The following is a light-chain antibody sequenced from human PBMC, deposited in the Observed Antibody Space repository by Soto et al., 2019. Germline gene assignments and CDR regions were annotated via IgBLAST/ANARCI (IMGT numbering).Light chain of an antibody. J-gene: IGKJ1*01. V-gene: IGKV1-27*01. Sequence: DIQMAQSPSSLSASVGDRVTITCRASQGISNFLAWYQQKPGKAPKLLISAASTLQSGVSSRFSGSGSGTDFTLLISSLQPEDVATYYCQKYTSAPRTFGQGTKVEIK. CDR2: AAS. CDR1: QGISNF. CDR3: QKYTSAPRT.